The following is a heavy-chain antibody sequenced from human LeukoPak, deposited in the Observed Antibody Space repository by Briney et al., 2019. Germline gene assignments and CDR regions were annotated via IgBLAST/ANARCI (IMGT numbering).Heavy chain of an antibody. CDR2: VDTSGST. J-gene: IGHJ6*03. Sequence: PSETLSLTCTVSGGSISSFYWSWVRQSAGKGLEWIGRVDTSGSTHYNPFRGGRVPMSLDTSKNQSSLNLRSVTVADTAVYYCARGLGGASYYMDVWGKGTTVSVSS. D-gene: IGHD3-16*01. V-gene: IGHV4-4*07. CDR1: GGSISSFY. CDR3: ARGLGGASYYMDV.